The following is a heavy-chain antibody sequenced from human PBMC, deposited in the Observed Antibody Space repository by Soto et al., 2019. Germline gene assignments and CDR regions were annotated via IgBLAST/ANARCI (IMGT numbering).Heavy chain of an antibody. CDR3: VRDLGSSDIDP. Sequence: PGGSLRLSCVASGFSPYSYVIHWVRQTPGKGLQWVAVISIDGTRTYYADSVKGRFTVSRDNSKNTQYLQMYGLTIEGTAIYYCVRDLGSSDIDPWGQGTLVTVSS. CDR1: GFSPYSYV. CDR2: ISIDGTRT. V-gene: IGHV3-30*01. D-gene: IGHD6-13*01. J-gene: IGHJ5*02.